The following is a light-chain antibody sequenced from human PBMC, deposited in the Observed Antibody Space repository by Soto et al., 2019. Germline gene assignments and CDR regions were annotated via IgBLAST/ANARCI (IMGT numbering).Light chain of an antibody. J-gene: IGKJ4*01. V-gene: IGKV1-27*01. Sequence: DIQMTQSPSSLSASVGDRVTITCRASQGIGNHLSWYQQRPGKVPKLLIYSSSTLQSGVPSRFSGSGSGTEFTLTISSLQPEDVATYYCQKHDNSPLTFGGGTRWISN. CDR3: QKHDNSPLT. CDR1: QGIGNH. CDR2: SSS.